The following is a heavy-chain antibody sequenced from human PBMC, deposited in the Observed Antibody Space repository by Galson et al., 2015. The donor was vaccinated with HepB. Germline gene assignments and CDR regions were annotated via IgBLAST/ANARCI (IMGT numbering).Heavy chain of an antibody. CDR2: IWYDGSNK. CDR1: GFTFSSYG. CDR3: ARGSGSSKGGLDY. V-gene: IGHV3-33*01. Sequence: SLRLSCAASGFTFSSYGMHWVRQAPGKGLEWVAVIWYDGSNKYYADAVKGRFTISRDNSKNTLYLQMNSLGAEDNAVYYCARGSGSSKGGLDYWGQGTLVTVSS. D-gene: IGHD1-26*01. J-gene: IGHJ4*02.